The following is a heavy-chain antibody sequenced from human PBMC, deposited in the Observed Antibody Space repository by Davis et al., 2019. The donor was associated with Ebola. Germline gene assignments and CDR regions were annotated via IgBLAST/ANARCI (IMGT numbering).Heavy chain of an antibody. J-gene: IGHJ4*02. CDR3: ARDGAIHYYDSSGYYGGDY. Sequence: AASVKVSCKASGYTFTGSYMHWVRQAPGQGLEWMGRINPNSGGTNYAQKFQGRVTMTRDTSISTAYMELSRLRSDDTAVYYCARDGAIHYYDSSGYYGGDYWGQGTLVTVSS. CDR2: INPNSGGT. CDR1: GYTFTGSY. D-gene: IGHD3-22*01. V-gene: IGHV1-2*06.